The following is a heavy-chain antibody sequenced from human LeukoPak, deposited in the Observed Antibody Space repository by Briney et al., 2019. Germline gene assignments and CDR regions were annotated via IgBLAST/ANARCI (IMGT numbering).Heavy chain of an antibody. CDR1: GFTFSSYG. CDR2: ISYDGSNK. D-gene: IGHD3-10*01. V-gene: IGHV3-30*03. J-gene: IGHJ6*04. CDR3: ARVDYCYGSGYGMDV. Sequence: GGSLRLSCAASGFTFSSYGMHWVRQAPGKGLEWVAVISYDGSNKYYADSVEGRFTISRDNSKNTLYLQMNSLRAEDTAVYYCARVDYCYGSGYGMDVWGKGTTVTVSS.